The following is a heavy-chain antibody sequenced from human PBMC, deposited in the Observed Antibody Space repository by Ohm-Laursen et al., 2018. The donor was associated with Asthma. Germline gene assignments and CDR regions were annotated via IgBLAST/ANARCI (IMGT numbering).Heavy chain of an antibody. V-gene: IGHV3-64*04. J-gene: IGHJ5*02. CDR1: GFTFSSYT. Sequence: GSLRLSCSASGFTFSSYTMHWVRQAPGKGLDYVSSMNGNGDTTHYADSVKGRFTISRDNSKNTLYLQMNSLRAEDTAVYYCAGMRSKFLEWLGPTHNWFDPWGQGTLVTVSS. CDR3: AGMRSKFLEWLGPTHNWFDP. CDR2: MNGNGDTT. D-gene: IGHD3-3*01.